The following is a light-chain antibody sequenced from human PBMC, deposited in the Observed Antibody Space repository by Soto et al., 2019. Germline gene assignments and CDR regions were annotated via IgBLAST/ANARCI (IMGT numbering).Light chain of an antibody. CDR3: QEYNGRSS. Sequence: ERVTTQSPATPSVSPGERATLSCRASQSVAGNLAWYQQKPGQAPRLLIYDTSTRATGVPARFSGSGSGTEFTLTISSLQSEDFAVYYCQEYNGRSSFGQGTKVEIK. CDR1: QSVAGN. V-gene: IGKV3-15*01. J-gene: IGKJ1*01. CDR2: DTS.